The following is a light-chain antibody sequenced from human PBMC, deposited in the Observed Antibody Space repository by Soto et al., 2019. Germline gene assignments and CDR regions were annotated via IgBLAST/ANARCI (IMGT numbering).Light chain of an antibody. V-gene: IGLV2-8*01. Sequence: QSALTQPPSASGSPGQSVTISCTGTSSDVGGYNYVSWYQQHPGRAPKVMIYEVNKRPSGVPDRFSGSKSGNTASLTVSGLQTEDEAYYYCSSYAGSKNLLFGGGTKVTVL. J-gene: IGLJ2*01. CDR3: SSYAGSKNLL. CDR2: EVN. CDR1: SSDVGGYNY.